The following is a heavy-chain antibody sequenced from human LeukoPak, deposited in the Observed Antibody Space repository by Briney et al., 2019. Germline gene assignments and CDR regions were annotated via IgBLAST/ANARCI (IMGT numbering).Heavy chain of an antibody. V-gene: IGHV4-59*12. D-gene: IGHD3-22*01. J-gene: IGHJ4*02. CDR2: AYYSGST. CDR3: ARDRSSGPHRY. Sequence: PSETLSLTCTVSGGSISSYYWSWIRQPPGKGLEWIGNAYYSGSTYYNPSLKSRVTISVDTSKNQFSLKLTSVTAADTAVYYCARDRSSGPHRYWGQGTLVTVSS. CDR1: GGSISSYY.